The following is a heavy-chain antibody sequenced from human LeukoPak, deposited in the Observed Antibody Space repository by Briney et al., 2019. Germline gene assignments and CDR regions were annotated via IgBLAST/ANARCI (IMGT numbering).Heavy chain of an antibody. D-gene: IGHD4-11*01. J-gene: IGHJ4*02. Sequence: WMGWISAYNGNTNYAQKLQGRVTMTTDTSTSTAYMELRSLRSDDTAVYYCARDMAVTAFDYWGQGTLVTVSS. CDR3: ARDMAVTAFDY. V-gene: IGHV1-18*01. CDR2: ISAYNGNT.